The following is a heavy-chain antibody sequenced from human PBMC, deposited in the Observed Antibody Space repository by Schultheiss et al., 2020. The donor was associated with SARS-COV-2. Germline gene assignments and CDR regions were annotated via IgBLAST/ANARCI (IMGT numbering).Heavy chain of an antibody. J-gene: IGHJ4*02. D-gene: IGHD6-19*01. Sequence: ASVKVSCKASGYTFTDNYLYWVRQAPGQGLEWMGGIIPIFGTANYAQKFQGRVTITRNTSISTAYMELSSLRSEDTAVYYCARGWKVAVAGPTEQDYWGQGTLVTVSS. CDR2: IIPIFGTA. CDR1: GYTFTDNY. CDR3: ARGWKVAVAGPTEQDY. V-gene: IGHV1-8*03.